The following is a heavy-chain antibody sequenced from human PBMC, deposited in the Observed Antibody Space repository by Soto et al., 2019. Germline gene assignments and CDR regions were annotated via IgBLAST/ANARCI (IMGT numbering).Heavy chain of an antibody. CDR2: IWYDGSNK. Sequence: QVQLVESGGGVVQPGRSLRLSCAASGFTFSSYGMHWVRQAPGKGLEWVAVIWYDGSNKYYADSVKGRFTISRDNSKNTLFLQMNSLRAEDTAVYYCARDHEPAAMRVWWFDPWGQGTLVTVSS. V-gene: IGHV3-33*01. CDR3: ARDHEPAAMRVWWFDP. J-gene: IGHJ5*02. D-gene: IGHD2-2*01. CDR1: GFTFSSYG.